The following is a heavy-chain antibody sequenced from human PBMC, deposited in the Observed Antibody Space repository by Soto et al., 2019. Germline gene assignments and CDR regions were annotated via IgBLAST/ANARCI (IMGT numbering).Heavy chain of an antibody. V-gene: IGHV5-10-1*01. CDR1: GYNFTAFW. CDR2: IDPSDSYT. CDR3: ARVHKNWFDS. Sequence: VASLKISCKASGYNFTAFWIHWVRQMPGKGLEWLGKIDPSDSYTNYSPSFEGRVTISTDNSITTAYLQWSSLRASDTALYFCARVHKNWFDSWAQGTMVTVSS. J-gene: IGHJ5*01.